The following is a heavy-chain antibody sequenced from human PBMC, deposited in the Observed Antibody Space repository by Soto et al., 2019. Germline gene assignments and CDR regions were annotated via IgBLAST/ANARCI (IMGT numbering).Heavy chain of an antibody. Sequence: GGSLRLSCAASGFSFSHYAMHWVRQPPGKGLEWVALISYDGENQYFTDSVRGRFTISRDNSKTAVYLEMNNLRLDDTATYYCVSPHSESSNAFDLWGQGTLVTVSS. J-gene: IGHJ5*02. D-gene: IGHD3-10*01. CDR3: VSPHSESSNAFDL. CDR2: ISYDGENQ. V-gene: IGHV3-30*04. CDR1: GFSFSHYA.